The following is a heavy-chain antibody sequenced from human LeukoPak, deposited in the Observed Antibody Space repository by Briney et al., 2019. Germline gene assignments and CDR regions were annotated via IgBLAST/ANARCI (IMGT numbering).Heavy chain of an antibody. Sequence: SETLSLTCTVSGGSISNYYWSWIRQPPGKGLEWIGYVYYGGSTNYNPSLRGRVTISVDTSKNQFSLKLSSVTAAYTAVYYCARRRKRHCSGGSCYGGTNDYWGQGTLVTVSS. J-gene: IGHJ4*02. CDR3: ARRRKRHCSGGSCYGGTNDY. V-gene: IGHV4-59*12. CDR2: VYYGGST. CDR1: GGSISNYY. D-gene: IGHD2-15*01.